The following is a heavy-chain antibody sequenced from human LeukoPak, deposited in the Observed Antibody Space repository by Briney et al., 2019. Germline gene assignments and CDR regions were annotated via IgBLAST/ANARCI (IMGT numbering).Heavy chain of an antibody. V-gene: IGHV3-48*04. CDR2: ISSSGNTI. J-gene: IGHJ4*02. Sequence: GGSLRLSCAASGFTLSTYSMNWVRQAPGKGLEWVSYISSSGNTIYYADSVKGRFTISSDNAKNSLFLQMNSLRAKDTAAYYCARRRDFYYWGQGTLVAVSS. CDR3: ARRRDFYY. CDR1: GFTLSTYS.